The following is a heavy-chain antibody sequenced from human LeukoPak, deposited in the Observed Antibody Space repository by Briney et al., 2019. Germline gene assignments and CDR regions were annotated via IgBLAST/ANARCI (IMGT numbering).Heavy chain of an antibody. V-gene: IGHV4-61*02. Sequence: SETLSLTCTVSGGSISSGSYYWGWIRQPAGTGLEWIGRIYTSGSTNYNPSLKSRVTISVDTSKNQFSLKLSSVTAADTAVYYCANENKYYYDSSGYWAYYYYMDVWGKGTTVTVSS. CDR1: GGSISSGSYY. CDR2: IYTSGST. J-gene: IGHJ6*03. D-gene: IGHD3-22*01. CDR3: ANENKYYYDSSGYWAYYYYMDV.